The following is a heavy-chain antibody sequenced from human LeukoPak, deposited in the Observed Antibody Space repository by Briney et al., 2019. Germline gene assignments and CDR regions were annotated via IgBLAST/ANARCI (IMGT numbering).Heavy chain of an antibody. CDR2: ISSSSSTI. D-gene: IGHD4-17*01. CDR3: ARDHGDYAPYYFDY. V-gene: IGHV3-48*01. J-gene: IGHJ4*02. Sequence: GGSLRLSCAASGFTFSSYSMNWVRQAPGKGLEWVSYISSSSSTIYYADSVKGRFTISRDNAKNSLYLQMNSLRAEDTAVYYCARDHGDYAPYYFDYWGQGTLVTVSS. CDR1: GFTFSSYS.